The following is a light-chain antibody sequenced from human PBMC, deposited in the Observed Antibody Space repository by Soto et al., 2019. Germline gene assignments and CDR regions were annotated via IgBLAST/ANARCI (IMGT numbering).Light chain of an antibody. CDR3: SSYTGGNPSYV. CDR1: SSDVGGYDY. CDR2: EVT. Sequence: LTQPPSASGSPGQSVTISCTGTSSDVGGYDYVSWYQQHPGKAPKLMIYEVTIRPSGVSDRFSGSKSGNTASLTVSGLXAEDEADYYCSSYTGGNPSYVFGTGTKVTL. J-gene: IGLJ1*01. V-gene: IGLV2-8*01.